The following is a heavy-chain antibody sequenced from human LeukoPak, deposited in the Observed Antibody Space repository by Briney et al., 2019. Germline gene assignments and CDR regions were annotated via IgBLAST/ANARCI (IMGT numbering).Heavy chain of an antibody. CDR1: GGSISSYY. J-gene: IGHJ5*02. Sequence: PSETLSLSCTVSGGSISSYYWSWIRQPPGKGLEWIGYIYYSGSTNYNPSLKSRVTISVDTSKNQFSLKLSSVTAADTAVYYCARDHELGWFDPWGQGTLVTVSS. CDR2: IYYSGST. V-gene: IGHV4-59*01. D-gene: IGHD1-26*01. CDR3: ARDHELGWFDP.